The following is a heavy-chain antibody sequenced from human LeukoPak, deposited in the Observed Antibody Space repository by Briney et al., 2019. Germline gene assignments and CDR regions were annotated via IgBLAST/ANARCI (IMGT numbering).Heavy chain of an antibody. Sequence: SETLSLTCTVSGGSISSYYWSWIWQPPGKGLEWIGYIYYSGSTNYNPSLKSRVTISVDTSKNQFSLKLSSVTAADTAVYYCARDGSDCSGGSCYSSGQFDPWGQGTLVTVSS. D-gene: IGHD2-15*01. CDR3: ARDGSDCSGGSCYSSGQFDP. J-gene: IGHJ5*02. CDR2: IYYSGST. CDR1: GGSISSYY. V-gene: IGHV4-59*01.